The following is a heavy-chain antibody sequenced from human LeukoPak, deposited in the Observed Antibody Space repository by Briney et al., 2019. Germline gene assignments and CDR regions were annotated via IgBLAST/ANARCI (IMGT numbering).Heavy chain of an antibody. CDR2: ISSSGSTI. CDR3: ARENYYDSSGYFDY. V-gene: IGHV3-48*03. J-gene: IGHJ4*02. Sequence: GGTLRLSCAASGFTFSSYEMNWVRQAPGKGLEWVSYISSSGSTIYYADSVKGRFTISRDNAKNSLYLQMNSLRAEDTAVYYCARENYYDSSGYFDYWGQGTLVTVSS. CDR1: GFTFSSYE. D-gene: IGHD3-22*01.